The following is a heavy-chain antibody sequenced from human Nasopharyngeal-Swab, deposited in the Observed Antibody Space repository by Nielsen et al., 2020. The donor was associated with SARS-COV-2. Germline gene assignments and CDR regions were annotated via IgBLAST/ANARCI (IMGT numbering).Heavy chain of an antibody. CDR3: ARGTVRARGDEAFDI. D-gene: IGHD1-26*01. V-gene: IGHV5-51*01. CDR2: IYPADSDT. J-gene: IGHJ3*02. Sequence: KVSCKGSRSIFTTYWIGWVRQMPGQGLEWMGIIYPADSDTRYSPSFQGQVTLSADTSITTAYLQWSSLKASDTAMYYCARGTVRARGDEAFDIWGQGTMVTVSS. CDR1: RSIFTTYW.